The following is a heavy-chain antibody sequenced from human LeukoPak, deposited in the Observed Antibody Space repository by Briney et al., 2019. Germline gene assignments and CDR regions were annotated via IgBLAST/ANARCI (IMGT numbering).Heavy chain of an antibody. CDR2: ISSSGSTI. J-gene: IGHJ4*02. CDR3: ARAAAGLDSFDY. Sequence: GGSLRLSCAASGFTVSSSYMSWVRQAPGKGLEWVSYISSSGSTIYYADSVKGRFTISRDNAKNSLYLQMNSLRAEDTAVYYCARAAAGLDSFDYWGQGTLVTVSS. V-gene: IGHV3-11*04. CDR1: GFTVSSSY. D-gene: IGHD6-13*01.